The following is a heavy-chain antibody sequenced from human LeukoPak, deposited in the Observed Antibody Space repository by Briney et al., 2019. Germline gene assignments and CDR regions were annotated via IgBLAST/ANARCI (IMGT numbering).Heavy chain of an antibody. D-gene: IGHD3-22*01. J-gene: IGHJ4*02. CDR3: ARGILRDYYESSGFYHRGGVGY. V-gene: IGHV4-4*02. CDR1: SCTISSSNW. Sequence: KPSVTVSLTCAVSSCTISSSNWWPRARPPPGEGLEGIGHIYHSGSTTYNPSLKSRVTISVDKSRNQFSLRLSSVTAADTAVYFCARGILRDYYESSGFYHRGGVGYWGQGTLVTVSS. CDR2: IYHSGST.